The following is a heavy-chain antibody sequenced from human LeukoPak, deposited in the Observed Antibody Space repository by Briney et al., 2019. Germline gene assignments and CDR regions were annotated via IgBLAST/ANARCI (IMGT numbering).Heavy chain of an antibody. V-gene: IGHV4-59*01. J-gene: IGHJ4*02. CDR1: GVSISSYY. CDR3: AKGSGYDSLDY. Sequence: SETLSLTCTVSGVSISSYYWSCIRQSPGKGLEWIGSIYYSGITNYNPSLKSRVTISVDTSKNQFSLKLSSVTAADAAVYYCAKGSGYDSLDYWGQGTLVTVSS. CDR2: IYYSGIT. D-gene: IGHD5-12*01.